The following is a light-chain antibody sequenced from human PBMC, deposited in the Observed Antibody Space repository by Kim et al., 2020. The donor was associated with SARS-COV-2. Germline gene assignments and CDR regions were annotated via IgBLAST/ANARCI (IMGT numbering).Light chain of an antibody. CDR1: QGKSML. V-gene: IGKV1-5*03. J-gene: IGKJ2*01. CDR2: KAS. CDR3: QQYDNY. Sequence: STLSATVGDRIIITCRASQGKSMLLAWYQQKPGKAPKLLISKASSLQSEVPSRFSGSGSGTQFTLTISSLQPDDFGTYYCQQYDNYFGQGTKLEI.